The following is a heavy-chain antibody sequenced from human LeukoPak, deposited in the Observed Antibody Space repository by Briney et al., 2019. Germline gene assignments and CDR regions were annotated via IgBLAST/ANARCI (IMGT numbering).Heavy chain of an antibody. V-gene: IGHV4-34*01. CDR3: ARASGSYPGGVYYFDY. D-gene: IGHD1-26*01. CDR2: INHSGST. CDR1: GGSFSGYY. J-gene: IGHJ4*02. Sequence: PSETLSLTCAVYGGSFSGYYWSWIRQPPGKGLEWIGEINHSGSTNYNPSLKSRVTISVDTSKNQFSLSVSPLTATYTSVYYCARASGSYPGGVYYFDYWGQGTLVPVSS.